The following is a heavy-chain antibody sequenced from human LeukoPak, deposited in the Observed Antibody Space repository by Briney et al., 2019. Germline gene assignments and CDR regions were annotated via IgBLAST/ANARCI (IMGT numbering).Heavy chain of an antibody. CDR2: ISYDGSNK. J-gene: IGHJ4*02. Sequence: GGSLRLSCAASGFTFSSYAMHWVRQAPGKGLEWVALISYDGSNKYYADSGKGRFTISRDNSKNTLYLQMNSLRAEDTAVYYCARYSSSWYSDYWGRGTLVTVSS. V-gene: IGHV3-30*04. CDR3: ARYSSSWYSDY. D-gene: IGHD6-13*01. CDR1: GFTFSSYA.